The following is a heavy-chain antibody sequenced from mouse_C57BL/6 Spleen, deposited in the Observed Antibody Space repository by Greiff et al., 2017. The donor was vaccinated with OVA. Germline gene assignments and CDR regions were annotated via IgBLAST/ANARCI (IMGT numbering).Heavy chain of an antibody. CDR3: ARSCYGSSSAWFAY. D-gene: IGHD1-1*01. CDR2: INPSNGGT. Sequence: QVQLQQPGTELVKPGASVKLSCKASGYTFTSYWMHWVKQRPGQGLEWIGNINPSNGGTNYNEKFKSKATLTVDKYSSKAYMQLSSLTSEDAAVYYCARSCYGSSSAWFAYWGQGTLVTVSA. CDR1: GYTFTSYW. V-gene: IGHV1-53*01. J-gene: IGHJ3*01.